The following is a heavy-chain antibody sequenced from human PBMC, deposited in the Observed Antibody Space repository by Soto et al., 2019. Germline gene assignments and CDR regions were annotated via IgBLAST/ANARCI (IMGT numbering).Heavy chain of an antibody. CDR2: IIPIFGTA. D-gene: IGHD3-3*01. V-gene: IGHV1-69*13. Sequence: SVKVSCKASGGTFSSYAISWVRQAPGQGLEWMGGIIPIFGTANYAQKFQGRVTVTADESTSTAYMELSSLRSEDTAVYYCARPRYYDFWSGYYTGTGMDVWGQGTTVTVSS. CDR1: GGTFSSYA. J-gene: IGHJ6*02. CDR3: ARPRYYDFWSGYYTGTGMDV.